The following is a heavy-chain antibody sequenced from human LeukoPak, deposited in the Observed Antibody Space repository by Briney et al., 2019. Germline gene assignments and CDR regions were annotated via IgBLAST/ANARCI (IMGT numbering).Heavy chain of an antibody. V-gene: IGHV1-69*01. CDR1: GGTFSSYA. CDR2: IIPIFGTA. D-gene: IGHD3-9*01. Sequence: SVKVSCKASGGTFSSYAISWVRQAPGQGLEGMGGIIPIFGTANYAQKFQGRVTITADESTSTAYMELSSLRSEDTAVYYCTIRYFDWLSLDYWGQGTLVTVSS. J-gene: IGHJ4*02. CDR3: TIRYFDWLSLDY.